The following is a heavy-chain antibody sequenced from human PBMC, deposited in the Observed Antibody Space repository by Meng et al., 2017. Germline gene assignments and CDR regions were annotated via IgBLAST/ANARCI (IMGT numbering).Heavy chain of an antibody. CDR1: GYSTSSGYY. V-gene: IGHV4-38-2*01. J-gene: IGHJ4*02. CDR2: THHSGST. D-gene: IGHD3-3*01. CDR3: ARANDFWSAIDS. Sequence: SETLSLTCAVSGYSTSSGYYWGWIRQPPGKGLEWIGSTHHSGSTHYKASLKSRVAISLDTSRNQASLNLTSVTAADTAVYYCARANDFWSAIDSWGQGTLVTVSS.